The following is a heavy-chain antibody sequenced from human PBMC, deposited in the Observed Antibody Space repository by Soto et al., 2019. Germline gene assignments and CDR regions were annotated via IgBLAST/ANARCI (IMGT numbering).Heavy chain of an antibody. D-gene: IGHD1-26*01. CDR2: ITASGATT. CDR1: EFDFSNYA. CDR3: GNDRASGSGSWYGS. V-gene: IGHV3-23*01. J-gene: IGHJ5*02. Sequence: GGSLRLSCAASEFDFSNYAMAWVRQAPGKGLEGVSHITASGATTYYVDSVQGRFTISRDNSKNTLYLHMSALRVQATAIFFWGNDRASGSGSWYGSWGQETLGTVAS.